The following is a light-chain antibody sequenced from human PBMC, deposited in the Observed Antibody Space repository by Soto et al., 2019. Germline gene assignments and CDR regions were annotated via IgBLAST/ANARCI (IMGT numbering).Light chain of an antibody. CDR2: DAS. CDR1: QSISSW. V-gene: IGKV1-5*01. CDR3: QQYSTYPWT. J-gene: IGKJ1*01. Sequence: DIQMTQSPSTLSASVGDRVTITCRASQSISSWLAGYQQKPGKAPKVLIFDASSLESGVPPRFSGSGSATEFTLTIRSLQPDDFATYYCQQYSTYPWTFGQGTKVEIK.